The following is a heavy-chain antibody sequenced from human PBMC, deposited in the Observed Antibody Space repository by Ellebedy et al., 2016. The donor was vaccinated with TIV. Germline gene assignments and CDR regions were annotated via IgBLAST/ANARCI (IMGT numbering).Heavy chain of an antibody. CDR3: ARGRIQLDY. CDR2: IYHSGST. V-gene: IGHV4-30-2*01. CDR1: GGSISSGGYS. J-gene: IGHJ4*02. Sequence: MPSETLSLTCAVSGGSISSGGYSWSWIRQPPGKGLEWIGYIYHSGSTYHNPSLKSRVTISVDRSKNQFSLTLSSVTAAETAVYYCARGRIQLDYWGQGTLVTVSS.